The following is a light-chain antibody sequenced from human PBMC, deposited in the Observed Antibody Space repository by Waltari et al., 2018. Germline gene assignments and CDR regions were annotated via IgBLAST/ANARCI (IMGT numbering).Light chain of an antibody. CDR2: DAS. Sequence: EIVLTQSPAPLSLSPGDTATLSCRASQSVGSYLAWYQQKPGQPPRLLIYDASNRATGVPARFRASGSGTDFTLTISSLEAEDFAVYFCQQRSNWTPHTFGQGARLEIK. V-gene: IGKV3-11*01. J-gene: IGKJ2*01. CDR1: QSVGSY. CDR3: QQRSNWTPHT.